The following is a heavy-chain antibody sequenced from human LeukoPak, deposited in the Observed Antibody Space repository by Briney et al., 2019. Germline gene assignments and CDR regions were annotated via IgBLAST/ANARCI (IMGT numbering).Heavy chain of an antibody. CDR1: GYSFTSYW. J-gene: IGHJ4*02. D-gene: IGHD5-18*01. Sequence: GESLKISCKGSGYSFTSYWIGWVRQMPGKGLEWMGIIFPGDSDARYSPSFQGQVTISADRSTSTAYLQWSSLKASDSAMYYCARRGYSYDYFDYWGQGTLVTVSS. CDR2: IFPGDSDA. V-gene: IGHV5-51*01. CDR3: ARRGYSYDYFDY.